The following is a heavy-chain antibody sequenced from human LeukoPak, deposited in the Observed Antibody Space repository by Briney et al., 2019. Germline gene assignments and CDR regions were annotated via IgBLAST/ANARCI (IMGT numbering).Heavy chain of an antibody. Sequence: NPSETLSLTCSVSGGSISSYSWNWIRQPAGKGLEWIGRFYTGGTTNYNPSLKSRVTMSIDTSKNQVSLKMRSVTAADTAVYYCARTVVTLDWYFDLWGRGTLVSVSS. CDR2: FYTGGTT. CDR3: ARTVVTLDWYFDL. V-gene: IGHV4-4*07. J-gene: IGHJ2*01. D-gene: IGHD4-23*01. CDR1: GGSISSYS.